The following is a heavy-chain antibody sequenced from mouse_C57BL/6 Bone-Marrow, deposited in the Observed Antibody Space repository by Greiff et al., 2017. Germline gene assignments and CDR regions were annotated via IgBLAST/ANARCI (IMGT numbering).Heavy chain of an antibody. D-gene: IGHD1-1*01. CDR2: IYPRDGST. V-gene: IGHV1-85*01. J-gene: IGHJ1*03. CDR3: ARLEFDGSSGEGYFDV. Sequence: QVQLQQSGPELVKPGASVKLSCKASGYTFTSYDINWVKQRPGQGLEWIGWIYPRDGSTKYNEKFKGKATLTVDTSSSTAYMELNSLTSEDSAVYFCARLEFDGSSGEGYFDVWGTGTTVTVSS. CDR1: GYTFTSYD.